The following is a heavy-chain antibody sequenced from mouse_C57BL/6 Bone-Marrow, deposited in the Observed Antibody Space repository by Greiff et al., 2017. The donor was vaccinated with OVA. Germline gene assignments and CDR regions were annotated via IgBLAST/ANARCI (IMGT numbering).Heavy chain of an antibody. CDR2: IYPGNSDT. D-gene: IGHD2-12*01. V-gene: IGHV1-5*01. J-gene: IGHJ4*01. Sequence: VQLQQSGTVLARPGASVKMSCKTSGYTFTSYWMHWVKQRPGQGLEWIGAIYPGNSDTSYNQKFKGKAKLTAVTSASTAYMELSSLTNEDSAVYYCTRGGVYSPYAMDYWGQGTAVTVSS. CDR3: TRGGVYSPYAMDY. CDR1: GYTFTSYW.